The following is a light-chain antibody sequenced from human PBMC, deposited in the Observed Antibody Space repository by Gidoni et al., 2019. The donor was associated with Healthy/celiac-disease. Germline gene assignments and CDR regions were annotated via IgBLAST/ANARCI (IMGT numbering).Light chain of an antibody. V-gene: IGKV3-20*01. CDR3: QQYGSSPTWT. CDR1: QSVSSSY. CDR2: GAS. J-gene: IGKJ1*01. Sequence: EIVLTQPPVTLSLSPGERATLSCRASQSVSSSYLAWYQQKPGQAPRLLIYGASSRATGIPDRFSGSGSGTDFTLTISRLEPEDFAVYYCQQYGSSPTWTFGQGTKVEIK.